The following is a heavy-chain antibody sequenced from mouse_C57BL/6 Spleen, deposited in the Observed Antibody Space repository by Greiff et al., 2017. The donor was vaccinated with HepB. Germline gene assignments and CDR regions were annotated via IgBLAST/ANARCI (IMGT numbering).Heavy chain of an antibody. CDR1: GFTFSDYY. CDR2: INYDGSST. D-gene: IGHD1-1*01. V-gene: IGHV5-16*01. Sequence: EVKLMESEGGLVQPGSSMKLSCTASGFTFSDYYMAWVRQVPEKGLEWVANINYDGSSTYYLDSLKSRFIISRDNAKNILYLQMSSLKSEDTATYYWAREYYYGSSDHWYFDVWGTGTTVTVSS. J-gene: IGHJ1*03. CDR3: AREYYYGSSDHWYFDV.